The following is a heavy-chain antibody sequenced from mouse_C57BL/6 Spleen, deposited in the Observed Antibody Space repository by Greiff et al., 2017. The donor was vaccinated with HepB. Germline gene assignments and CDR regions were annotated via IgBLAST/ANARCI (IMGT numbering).Heavy chain of an antibody. V-gene: IGHV1-81*01. CDR2: IYPRSGNT. Sequence: VKVVESGAELARPGASVKLSCKASGYTFTSYGISWVKQRTGQGLEWIGEIYPRSGNTYYNEKFKGKATLTADKSSSTAYMELRSLTSEDSAVYFCATNHYYYGSSDWYFDVWGTGTTVTVSS. CDR1: GYTFTSYG. CDR3: ATNHYYYGSSDWYFDV. D-gene: IGHD1-1*01. J-gene: IGHJ1*03.